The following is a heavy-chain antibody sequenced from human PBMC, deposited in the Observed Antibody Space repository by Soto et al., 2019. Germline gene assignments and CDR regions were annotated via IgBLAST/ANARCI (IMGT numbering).Heavy chain of an antibody. CDR2: IYYSGST. Sequence: SETVSLTCTVSGVSISSGDYYWSWIRQPPGKGLEWIGYIYYSGSTYYNPSLKSRVTISVDTSKNQFSLKLSSVTAADTAVYYCARGVLRYFDWLLKLGYFDYWGQGTLVTVSS. CDR1: GVSISSGDYY. D-gene: IGHD3-9*01. V-gene: IGHV4-30-4*01. J-gene: IGHJ4*02. CDR3: ARGVLRYFDWLLKLGYFDY.